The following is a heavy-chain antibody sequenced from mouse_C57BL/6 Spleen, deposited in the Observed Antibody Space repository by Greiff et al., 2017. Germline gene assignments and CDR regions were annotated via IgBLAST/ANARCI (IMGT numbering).Heavy chain of an antibody. CDR3: ARNDYGPGAY. V-gene: IGHV1-69*01. Sequence: VQLQQPGAELVMPGASVKLSCKAPGYTFTSYWMHWVKQRPGQGLEWIGEIDPSDSYTNYNKKFKGKSTLTVDKSSSTAYMQLSSLTSEDSAVYYCARNDYGPGAYWGQGTLVTVSA. D-gene: IGHD2-4*01. CDR2: IDPSDSYT. J-gene: IGHJ3*01. CDR1: GYTFTSYW.